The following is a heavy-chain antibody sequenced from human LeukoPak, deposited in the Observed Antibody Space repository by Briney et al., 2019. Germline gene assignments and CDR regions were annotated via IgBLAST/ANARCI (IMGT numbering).Heavy chain of an antibody. CDR1: GFTFSSYE. V-gene: IGHV4-59*01. CDR2: IYYSGST. Sequence: GSLRLSCAASGFTFSSYEMNWVRQPPGKGLEWIGYIYYSGSTNYNPSLKSRVTISVDTSKNQFSLKLSSVTAADTAVYYCARDGYNNAFDIWGQGTMVTVSS. CDR3: ARDGYNNAFDI. J-gene: IGHJ3*02. D-gene: IGHD5-24*01.